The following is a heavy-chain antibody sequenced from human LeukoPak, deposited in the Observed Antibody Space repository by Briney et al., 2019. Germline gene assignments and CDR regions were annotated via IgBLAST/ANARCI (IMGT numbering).Heavy chain of an antibody. CDR3: ARALLDIVVVPAALNDYYYYYYYMDV. V-gene: IGHV3-7*04. Sequence: GGSLRLSCAASGITFSSYWMSWVRQAPGKGLEWVANIKQDGSEKYYVDSVKGRFTISRDNAKNSLYLQMNSLRAEDTAVYYCARALLDIVVVPAALNDYYYYYYYMDVWGKGTTVTVSS. CDR2: IKQDGSEK. CDR1: GITFSSYW. D-gene: IGHD2-2*03. J-gene: IGHJ6*03.